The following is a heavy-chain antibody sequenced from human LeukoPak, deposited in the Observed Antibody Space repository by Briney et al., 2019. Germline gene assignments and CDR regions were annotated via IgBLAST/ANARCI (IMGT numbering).Heavy chain of an antibody. CDR3: AKGRGWDSSGWPIDY. J-gene: IGHJ4*02. Sequence: GGSLRLSCAASGFTFSSHGMSWVRQAPGKGPEWFSIISGSGGSTHYADSVKGRFIISRDNSKNTLYLQMNSLRAEDTAVYYCAKGRGWDSSGWPIDYWGQGTLATVSS. CDR1: GFTFSSHG. V-gene: IGHV3-23*01. D-gene: IGHD6-19*01. CDR2: ISGSGGST.